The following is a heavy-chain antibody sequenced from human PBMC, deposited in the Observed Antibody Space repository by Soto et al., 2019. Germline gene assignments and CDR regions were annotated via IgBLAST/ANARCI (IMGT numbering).Heavy chain of an antibody. Sequence: QVQLVESWGGVVQPGRSLRLSCAASGFTFSSYGMHWVRQAPGKGLEWVAVISYDGSNKYYADSVKGRFTISRDNSKNTLYLQMNSLRAEDTAVYYCAEDRYPSWSYRNAVFDYWGQGTLVTVSS. CDR2: ISYDGSNK. CDR1: GFTFSSYG. J-gene: IGHJ4*02. CDR3: AEDRYPSWSYRNAVFDY. D-gene: IGHD1-26*01. V-gene: IGHV3-30*18.